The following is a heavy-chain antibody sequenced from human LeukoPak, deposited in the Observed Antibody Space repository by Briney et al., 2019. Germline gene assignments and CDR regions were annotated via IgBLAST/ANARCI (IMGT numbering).Heavy chain of an antibody. CDR2: IYYSGST. CDR3: ASIVYGDNYFDY. CDR1: GGSISSSTYY. V-gene: IGHV4-39*01. Sequence: PSETLSLTCTVSGGSISSSTYYWGWIRQPPGKGLEWIGSIYYSGSTYYSPSLKSRVTISVDTSKNQFSLKLSSVTAADTAVYYCASIVYGDNYFDYWGQGTPVTVSS. D-gene: IGHD4/OR15-4a*01. J-gene: IGHJ4*02.